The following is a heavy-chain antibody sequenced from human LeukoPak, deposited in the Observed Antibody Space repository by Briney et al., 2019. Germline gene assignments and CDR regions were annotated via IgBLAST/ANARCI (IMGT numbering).Heavy chain of an antibody. Sequence: GGSLRLSCAASGFTFSSYAMHWVRQAPGKGLEWVAVISFDGSNKYYADSVKGRFTISRDDSKGTLYLQMNSLRAEDTAVYYCAHQRCSSGSCLLGYYFDYWGQGTLVTVSS. D-gene: IGHD2-15*01. V-gene: IGHV3-30*03. J-gene: IGHJ4*02. CDR1: GFTFSSYA. CDR2: ISFDGSNK. CDR3: AHQRCSSGSCLLGYYFDY.